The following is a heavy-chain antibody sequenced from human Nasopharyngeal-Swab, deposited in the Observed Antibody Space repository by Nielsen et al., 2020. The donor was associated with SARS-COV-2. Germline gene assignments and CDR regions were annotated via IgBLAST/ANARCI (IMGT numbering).Heavy chain of an antibody. V-gene: IGHV3-48*01. J-gene: IGHJ4*02. CDR2: ISSSSSTI. CDR3: ARSLYYYDSSGYPSSYYFDY. Sequence: GGSLRLSCAASGFTFSSYSMNWVRQAPGKGLEWVSYISSSSSTIYYADSVKGRFTISRDNVKNSLYLQMNSLRAEDTAVYYCARSLYYYDSSGYPSSYYFDYWGQGTLVTVSS. CDR1: GFTFSSYS. D-gene: IGHD3-22*01.